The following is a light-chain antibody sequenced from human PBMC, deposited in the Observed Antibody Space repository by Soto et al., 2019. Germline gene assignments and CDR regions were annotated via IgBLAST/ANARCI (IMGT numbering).Light chain of an antibody. CDR1: ETVATN. V-gene: IGKV3-15*01. J-gene: IGKJ2*01. Sequence: EVVMTQSPATLSVSPGERATLSCRASETVATNLAWYQQKPGQAPRLLISGASTRAAGISDRFRGSGSGTEFTLTISSLRSEDFAVYFCQQYNNWPLYTFGQGTKLEI. CDR2: GAS. CDR3: QQYNNWPLYT.